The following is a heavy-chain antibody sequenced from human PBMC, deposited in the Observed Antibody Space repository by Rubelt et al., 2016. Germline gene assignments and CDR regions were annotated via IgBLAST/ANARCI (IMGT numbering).Heavy chain of an antibody. D-gene: IGHD2-21*01. CDR2: IYYSGST. V-gene: IGHV4-61*01. J-gene: IGHJ6*02. CDR3: SREHIVVVYPYYYGMDV. CDR1: GGSVSSGSYY. Sequence: QVQLQESGPGLVKPSETLSLTCTVSGGSVSSGSYYWSWIRQPPGKGLEWIGYIYYSGSTNYNPSLKSRVTISVDTSKNQFSLKLSSVTAADTAVYYLSREHIVVVYPYYYGMDVWGQGTTVTVSS.